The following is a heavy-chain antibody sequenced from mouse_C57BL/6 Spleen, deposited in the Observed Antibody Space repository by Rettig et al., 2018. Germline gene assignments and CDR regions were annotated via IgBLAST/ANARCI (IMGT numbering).Heavy chain of an antibody. CDR3: ARSGDSSGYPYYFDY. V-gene: IGHV9-4*01. J-gene: IGHJ2*01. D-gene: IGHD3-2*02. CDR2: P. Sequence: PKYAEDFKGRFAFSLETSASTAYLQISNLKNEDTATYFCARSGDSSGYPYYFDYWGQGTTLTVSS.